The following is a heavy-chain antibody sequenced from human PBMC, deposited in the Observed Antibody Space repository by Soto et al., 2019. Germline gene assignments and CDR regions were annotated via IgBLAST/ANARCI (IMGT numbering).Heavy chain of an antibody. D-gene: IGHD2-21*02. Sequence: SETLSLTCTVSGGPIRGISYYWSWIRQPPGKGLEWIGAVNDAGTTYDNPSLKSRVTMSVDASRNQFSLRLRSVTAADTAVYYCAKTAPKVVSGGGMDVWGQGITVTVSS. CDR3: AKTAPKVVSGGGMDV. J-gene: IGHJ6*02. CDR2: VNDAGTT. CDR1: GGPIRGISYY. V-gene: IGHV4-39*01.